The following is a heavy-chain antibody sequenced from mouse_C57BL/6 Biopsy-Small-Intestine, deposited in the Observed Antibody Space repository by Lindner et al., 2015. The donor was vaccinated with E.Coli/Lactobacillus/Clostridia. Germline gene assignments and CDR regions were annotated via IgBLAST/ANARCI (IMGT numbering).Heavy chain of an antibody. CDR1: GFTFSDYG. V-gene: IGHV5-17*01. CDR3: ARDYYGSSFDY. D-gene: IGHD1-1*01. CDR2: ISGGSNPI. Sequence: VQLQESGGGLVKPGGSLKLSCAAPGFTFSDYGIHWVRQAPEKGLEWVAYISGGSNPIYYADTVKGRFTISRDNAKNTLFLQMTSLRSEDTAMYYCARDYYGSSFDYWGQGTTLTVSS. J-gene: IGHJ2*01.